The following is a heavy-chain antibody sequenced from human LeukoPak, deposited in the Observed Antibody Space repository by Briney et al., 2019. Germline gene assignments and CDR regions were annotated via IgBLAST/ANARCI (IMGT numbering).Heavy chain of an antibody. J-gene: IGHJ4*02. V-gene: IGHV4-34*01. CDR1: GGSFSGYY. CDR3: ASTAYYYDSSGYHTPIDY. CDR2: INHSGST. D-gene: IGHD3-22*01. Sequence: SETLSLTCAVYGGSFSGYYWSWIRQPPGKGLEWIGEINHSGSTNYNPSLKSRVTISVDTSKNQFSLKLSSVTAADTAVYYCASTAYYYDSSGYHTPIDYRGQGTLVTVSS.